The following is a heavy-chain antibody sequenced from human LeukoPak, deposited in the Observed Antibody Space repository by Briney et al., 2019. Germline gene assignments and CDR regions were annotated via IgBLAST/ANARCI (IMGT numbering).Heavy chain of an antibody. CDR2: TYYRSKWYN. D-gene: IGHD6-19*01. CDR1: GDSVSSKNGA. V-gene: IGHV6-1*01. Sequence: SQTLSLTCAVSGDSVSSKNGAWNWIRQSPSRGLEWLGRTYYRSKWYNEYAESMEGRMTISQDTSKNQSSLHLNSVTPDDPAVYYCARDLGTTGWHTFDYWGQGTLVTVSS. CDR3: ARDLGTTGWHTFDY. J-gene: IGHJ4*02.